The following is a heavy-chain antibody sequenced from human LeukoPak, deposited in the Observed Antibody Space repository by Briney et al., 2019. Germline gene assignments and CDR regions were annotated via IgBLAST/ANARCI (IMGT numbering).Heavy chain of an antibody. J-gene: IGHJ3*02. V-gene: IGHV2-5*01. Sequence: SGPTLVNPTQTLTLTCTFSGLSLSTSGVGVGWIRQPPGKALEWLALIYWNDDKRYSPSLKSRLTITKDTSKNQVVLTMTNMDPVDTATYYCAHRKYSSSEGDAFDIWGQGTMVTVSS. CDR1: GLSLSTSGVG. CDR3: AHRKYSSSEGDAFDI. D-gene: IGHD6-13*01. CDR2: IYWNDDK.